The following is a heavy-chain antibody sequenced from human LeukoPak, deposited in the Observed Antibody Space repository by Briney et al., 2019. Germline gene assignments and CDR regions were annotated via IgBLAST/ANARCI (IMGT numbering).Heavy chain of an antibody. CDR3: AKGYNWSPHV. Sequence: GGSLILSCAASGFTFSSYAMSWVRQAPGKGLELVSGISGSGGGTYYADSVKGRFTISRDNSKNTLYLQMNSLRAEDTAVYYCAKGYNWSPHVWGQGTTVTVSS. CDR1: GFTFSSYA. J-gene: IGHJ6*02. V-gene: IGHV3-23*01. D-gene: IGHD1-20*01. CDR2: ISGSGGGT.